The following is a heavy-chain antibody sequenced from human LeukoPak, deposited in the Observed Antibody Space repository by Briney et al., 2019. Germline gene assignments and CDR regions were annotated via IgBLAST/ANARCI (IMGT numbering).Heavy chain of an antibody. Sequence: ASETLSLTCTVSGGSISSYYWSWIRQPAGKGLEWIGRIYTSGSTNYNPSLKSRVTMSVDTSKNQFSLKLSSVTAADTAVYYCARGREWKLPTNWFDPWGQGTLVTVSS. CDR1: GGSISSYY. CDR3: ARGREWKLPTNWFDP. J-gene: IGHJ5*02. CDR2: IYTSGST. D-gene: IGHD1-26*01. V-gene: IGHV4-4*07.